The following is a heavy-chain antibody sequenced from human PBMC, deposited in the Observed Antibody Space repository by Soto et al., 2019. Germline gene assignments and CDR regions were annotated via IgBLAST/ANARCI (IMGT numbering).Heavy chain of an antibody. Sequence: GGSLRLYCSASGFTFSNYEMSWIRQAPGKGLEWVSTIRETGNTYYADSVRGRFATSRDNSENTLYLQMSSLRAEDTAVYYCAKQQMGVIRALDYWGRGTLVTVSS. CDR1: GFTFSNYE. CDR3: AKQQMGVIRALDY. D-gene: IGHD1-26*01. CDR2: IRETGNT. V-gene: IGHV3-23*01. J-gene: IGHJ4*02.